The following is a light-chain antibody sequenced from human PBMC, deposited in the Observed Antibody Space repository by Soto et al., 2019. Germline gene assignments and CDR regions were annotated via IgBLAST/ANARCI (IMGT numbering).Light chain of an antibody. J-gene: IGLJ2*01. CDR3: SSYRAYSTLVV. V-gene: IGLV2-14*01. CDR2: GVS. Sequence: QSALTQPASVSGSPGQSITISCTGTSSDVGDYNYVSWYQQHPGKAPKLMIYGVSNRPSGVSPRFSGSKSGNTASLTISGLQAEDEADYYCSSYRAYSTLVVFGGGTKLTVL. CDR1: SSDVGDYNY.